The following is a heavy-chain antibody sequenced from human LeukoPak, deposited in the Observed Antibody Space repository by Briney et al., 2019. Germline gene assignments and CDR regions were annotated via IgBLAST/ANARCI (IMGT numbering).Heavy chain of an antibody. CDR3: ARVGELRYYFDY. J-gene: IGHJ4*02. V-gene: IGHV3-11*05. CDR2: ISSSSSYT. Sequence: GGSLRHSCVASGFTFSDYYMSWIRQAPGKGLEWVSYISSSSSYTNYADSVKGRFTISRDNAKNSLYLQMNSLRAEDTAVYYCARVGELRYYFDYWGQGTLVTVSS. D-gene: IGHD1-26*01. CDR1: GFTFSDYY.